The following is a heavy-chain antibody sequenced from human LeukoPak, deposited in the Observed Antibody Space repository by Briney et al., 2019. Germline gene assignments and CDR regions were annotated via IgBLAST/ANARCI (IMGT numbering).Heavy chain of an antibody. CDR3: GGSRFDC. CDR2: IYSGGSA. CDR1: GFSFTNIY. J-gene: IGHJ4*02. Sequence: PGGSLRLSCAASGFSFTNIYMMWVRQAPGKGLEWVSGIYSGGSAFYADSVKGRFTVSRDESQNTLYLHMNSLRGDDTAVYFCGGSRFDCWGQGTLVTVSS. V-gene: IGHV3-53*01. D-gene: IGHD2-15*01.